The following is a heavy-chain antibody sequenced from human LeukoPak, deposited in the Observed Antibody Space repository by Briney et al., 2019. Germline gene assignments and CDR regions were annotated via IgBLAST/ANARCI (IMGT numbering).Heavy chain of an antibody. V-gene: IGHV3-48*04. D-gene: IGHD4-17*01. CDR1: GFTFSSYW. Sequence: GGSLRLSCAASGFTFSSYWMSWVRQAPGKGLEWVSYISSSGSTIYYADSVKGRFTISRDNTKNSLYLQMDSLTADDTAVYFCACLRGPSDYWGQGTLVTVSS. J-gene: IGHJ4*02. CDR3: ACLRGPSDY. CDR2: ISSSGSTI.